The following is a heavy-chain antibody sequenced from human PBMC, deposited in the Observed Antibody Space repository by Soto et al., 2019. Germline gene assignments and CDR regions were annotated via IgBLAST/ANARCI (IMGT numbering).Heavy chain of an antibody. CDR2: IHNSGSP. CDR3: ARDWGWDCSGGSCSHYGMDV. V-gene: IGHV4-31*03. J-gene: IGHJ6*02. Sequence: PSETLSLTCSVSGASIQYGGFFWSWIRQSPGKGLEWIGHIHNSGSPYYNPSLRSRVTISADTSMNQFSLTLSSVTAADTAVYYCARDWGWDCSGGSCSHYGMDVWGQGTTVTVSS. D-gene: IGHD2-15*01. CDR1: GASIQYGGFF.